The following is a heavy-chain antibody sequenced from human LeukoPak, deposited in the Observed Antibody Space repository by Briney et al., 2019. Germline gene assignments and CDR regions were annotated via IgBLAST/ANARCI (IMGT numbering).Heavy chain of an antibody. CDR1: GFTFSSQA. CDR3: AKYRFSSEACYPRGHYFYGMDV. J-gene: IGHJ6*02. Sequence: GGSLRLSCAASGFTFSSQAMSWVRQAPGKGLEWVSAISGSGGGTYYADSVKGRFTISRDNSMNALYLQMNSLTVEETAVYYCAKYRFSSEACYPRGHYFYGMDVWGQGTTVTVSS. D-gene: IGHD3-22*01. CDR2: ISGSGGGT. V-gene: IGHV3-23*01.